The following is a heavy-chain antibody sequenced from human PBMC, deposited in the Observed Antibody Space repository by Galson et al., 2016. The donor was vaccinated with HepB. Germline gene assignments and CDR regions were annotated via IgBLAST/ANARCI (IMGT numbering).Heavy chain of an antibody. V-gene: IGHV3-30*03. D-gene: IGHD4-17*01. Sequence: SLRLSCAASGFTFRDYGMHWVRQAPGKGLEWVAVISYDGRNKYYADSVKGRFTISRDNSKSTLYLQMNSLRGEDTAFYYCARVFGYGESTPDTEYLQHWGQGTLVTVSS. CDR1: GFTFRDYG. J-gene: IGHJ1*01. CDR2: ISYDGRNK. CDR3: ARVFGYGESTPDTEYLQH.